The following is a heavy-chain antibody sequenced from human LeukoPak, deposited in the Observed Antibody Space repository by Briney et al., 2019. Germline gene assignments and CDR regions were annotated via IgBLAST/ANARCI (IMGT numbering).Heavy chain of an antibody. J-gene: IGHJ4*02. CDR2: IKQDGSEK. Sequence: PGGSLRLSCAASGFTFSSYWMTWIRQAPGKGLEWVANIKQDGSEKYYVDSVKGRITISRDNAKNSLYLQMNSLRAEDTAVYYCARDTGGGYSCYDCWGQGTLVTVSS. D-gene: IGHD5-18*01. CDR3: ARDTGGGYSCYDC. CDR1: GFTFSSYW. V-gene: IGHV3-7*01.